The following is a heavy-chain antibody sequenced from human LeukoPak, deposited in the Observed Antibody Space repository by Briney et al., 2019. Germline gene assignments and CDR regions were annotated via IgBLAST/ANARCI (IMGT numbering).Heavy chain of an antibody. CDR3: AKVGVRINSGDY. V-gene: IGHV3-23*01. CDR1: GLAVSTSV. D-gene: IGHD3-10*01. Sequence: GGSLRLSCATSGLAVSTSVIYWFRQAPGKGLEWVSDIKDADAKPSYADSVKGRFTISRDNSKNTVYLEMNSLRAEVTALYYCAKVGVRINSGDYWGQGTLVTVSS. J-gene: IGHJ4*02. CDR2: IKDADAKP.